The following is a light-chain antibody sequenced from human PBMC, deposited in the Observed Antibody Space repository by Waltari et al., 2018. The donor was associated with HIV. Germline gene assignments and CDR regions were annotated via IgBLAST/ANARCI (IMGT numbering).Light chain of an antibody. J-gene: IGLJ3*02. V-gene: IGLV1-44*01. Sequence: QSVLTQPPSASGTPGQRVTISCSGSSSNIGFNIVNWYQQLPGAAPKLLIYTNNQWPSGVPDRFSGSKSGTSASLAISGLQSEDEADYYCAAWDDSLNGLVFGGGTKLTVL. CDR3: AAWDDSLNGLV. CDR1: SSNIGFNI. CDR2: TNN.